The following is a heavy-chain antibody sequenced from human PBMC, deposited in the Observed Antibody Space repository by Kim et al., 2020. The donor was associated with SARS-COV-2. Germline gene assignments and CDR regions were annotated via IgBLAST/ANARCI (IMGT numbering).Heavy chain of an antibody. Sequence: ASVKVSCKASGYTFTSYGISWVRQAPGQGLEWMGWISAYNGNTNYAQKLQGRVTMTTDTSTSTAYMELRSLRSDDTAVYYCARDWAWYYYDSSGYYSRPNSYYFDYWGQGTLVTVSS. CDR3: ARDWAWYYYDSSGYYSRPNSYYFDY. CDR2: ISAYNGNT. CDR1: GYTFTSYG. D-gene: IGHD3-22*01. V-gene: IGHV1-18*01. J-gene: IGHJ4*02.